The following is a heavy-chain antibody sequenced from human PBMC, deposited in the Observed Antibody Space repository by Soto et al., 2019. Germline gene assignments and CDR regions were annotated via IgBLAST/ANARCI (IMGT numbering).Heavy chain of an antibody. D-gene: IGHD1-7*01. Sequence: SVKVSFKASGGSLTGYTITWVRQAPGQGLEWMGGITPIFDTTNYAQKFQGRVTITADGSTSTAYMELTSLRSEDTAVYYCARAPIGHITGTTLAYYYYYVLDVWGQGTTVTVSS. CDR2: ITPIFDTT. CDR3: ARAPIGHITGTTLAYYYYYVLDV. CDR1: GGSLTGYT. J-gene: IGHJ6*02. V-gene: IGHV1-69*13.